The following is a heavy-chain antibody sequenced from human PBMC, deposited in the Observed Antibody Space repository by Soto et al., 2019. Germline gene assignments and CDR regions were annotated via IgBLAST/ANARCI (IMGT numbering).Heavy chain of an antibody. V-gene: IGHV3-33*01. CDR3: ARGSVAGTSDYYYYGMDV. CDR1: GFTFSSYG. CDR2: IWYDGSNK. J-gene: IGHJ6*02. D-gene: IGHD6-19*01. Sequence: GGSLRLSCAASGFTFSSYGMHWVRQAPGKGLEWVAVIWYDGSNKYYADSVKGRFTISRDNSKNTLYLQMNSPRAEDTAVYYSARGSVAGTSDYYYYGMDVWGQGTTVTVSS.